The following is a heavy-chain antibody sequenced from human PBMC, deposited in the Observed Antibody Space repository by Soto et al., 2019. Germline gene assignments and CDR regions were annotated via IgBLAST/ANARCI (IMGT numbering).Heavy chain of an antibody. V-gene: IGHV4-59*01. Sequence: QVQLQESGPGLVKPSETLSLTCAVSGDSISSYYCMWIRQPPGKGLESIGYLYYGRSANYNPSRKTRXTXYXHTSSNQCSLTLSSMTAADTAVYYCALRSMAVVPEYWGQGTLVTVSS. D-gene: IGHD3-22*01. CDR2: LYYGRSA. J-gene: IGHJ4*02. CDR3: ALRSMAVVPEY. CDR1: GDSISSYY.